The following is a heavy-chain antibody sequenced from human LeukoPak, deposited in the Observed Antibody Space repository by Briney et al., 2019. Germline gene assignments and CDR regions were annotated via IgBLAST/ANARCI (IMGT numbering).Heavy chain of an antibody. D-gene: IGHD6-19*01. CDR3: ARLLPAVDGSGWYDDNWFDP. Sequence: GESLKISCKGSGYSFTSYWIGWVRQMPGKGLEWMGIIYPGDSDTRYSPSFRGQVTVSADKSINTAFLQWSSLRASDTDMYYCARLLPAVDGSGWYDDNWFDPWGQGTLVTVSS. CDR2: IYPGDSDT. V-gene: IGHV5-51*01. CDR1: GYSFTSYW. J-gene: IGHJ5*02.